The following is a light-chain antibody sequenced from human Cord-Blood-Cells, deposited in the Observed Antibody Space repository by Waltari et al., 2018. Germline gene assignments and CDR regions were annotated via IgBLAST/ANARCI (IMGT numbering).Light chain of an antibody. J-gene: IGLJ2*01. CDR3: CSYAGSSTDVV. CDR1: SSDVGRYNL. V-gene: IGLV2-23*01. CDR2: EGS. Sequence: QSALTQPASVSASPGQSINISCTGTSSDVGRYNLVSWYQQHPGKAPKPMIYEGSKRPSGVSNRFSGSKSGNTASLTISGLQAEDEADYYCCSYAGSSTDVVFGGGTKLTVL.